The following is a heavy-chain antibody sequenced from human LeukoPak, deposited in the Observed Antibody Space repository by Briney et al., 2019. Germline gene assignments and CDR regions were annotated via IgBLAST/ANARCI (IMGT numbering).Heavy chain of an antibody. CDR2: ISWNSGSI. CDR3: AKDMRYSSSWYDFDY. CDR1: GFTFDDYA. D-gene: IGHD6-13*01. J-gene: IGHJ4*02. V-gene: IGHV3-9*01. Sequence: GRSLRLSCAASGFTFDDYAMHWVRQAPGKGLEWVSGISWNSGSIGYADSVKGRFTISRDSAKNSLYLQMNSLRAEDTALYYCAKDMRYSSSWYDFDYWGREPWSPSPQ.